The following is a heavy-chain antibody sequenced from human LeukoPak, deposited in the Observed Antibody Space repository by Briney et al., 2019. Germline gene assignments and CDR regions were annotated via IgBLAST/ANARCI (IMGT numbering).Heavy chain of an antibody. V-gene: IGHV3-48*03. Sequence: GGSLRLSCAASGFTFSSYEMNWVRQAPGKGLEWVSYISSSGSTIYYADSVKGRFTISRDNAKNSLYLQMNSLRAEDTAVYYCARVGGSYGFLSQKPRYLQHWGQGTLVTVSS. CDR2: ISSSGSTI. D-gene: IGHD1-26*01. CDR1: GFTFSSYE. J-gene: IGHJ1*01. CDR3: ARVGGSYGFLSQKPRYLQH.